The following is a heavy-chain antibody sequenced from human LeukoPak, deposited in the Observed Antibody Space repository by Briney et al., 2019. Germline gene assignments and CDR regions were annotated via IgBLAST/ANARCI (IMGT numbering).Heavy chain of an antibody. J-gene: IGHJ6*02. CDR2: ISYDGSNK. D-gene: IGHD2-8*01. CDR3: ARALLTSYYYGMDV. V-gene: IGHV3-30-3*01. CDR1: GFTFGSYA. Sequence: GGSLRLSCAASGFTFGSYAMHWVRQAPGKGLEWVAVISYDGSNKYYADSVKGQFTISRDNSKNTLYLQMNSLRAEDTAVYYCARALLTSYYYGMDVWGQGTTVTISS.